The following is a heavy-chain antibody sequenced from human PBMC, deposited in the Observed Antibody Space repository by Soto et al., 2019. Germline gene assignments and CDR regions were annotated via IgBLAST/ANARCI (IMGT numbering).Heavy chain of an antibody. D-gene: IGHD1-26*01. Sequence: GGSLRLSCAASGFGFSTYAMSWVRQAPGKGLEWVSALSANGHNTYYAEPVKGRFTISRDNSKNTVYLQMNSLRAEDTAVYYCAKDLTGGFDYWGQGA. CDR2: LSANGHNT. CDR3: AKDLTGGFDY. CDR1: GFGFSTYA. J-gene: IGHJ4*02. V-gene: IGHV3-23*01.